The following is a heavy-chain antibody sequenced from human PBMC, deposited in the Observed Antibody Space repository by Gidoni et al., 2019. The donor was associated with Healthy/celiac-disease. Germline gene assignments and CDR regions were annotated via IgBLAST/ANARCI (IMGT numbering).Heavy chain of an antibody. CDR3: ARSRAYCSGGSCYHNAPRYFQH. Sequence: QVQLHQWGAGLFKPSETLSLTCAVYGGSFSGYYWSWIRQPPGKGLEWIGEINHSGSTNYNPSLKSRVTISVDTSKNKFSLKLSSVNAADTAVYYCARSRAYCSGGSCYHNAPRYFQHWGQGTLVTVSS. V-gene: IGHV4-34*01. CDR2: INHSGST. CDR1: GGSFSGYY. D-gene: IGHD2-15*01. J-gene: IGHJ1*01.